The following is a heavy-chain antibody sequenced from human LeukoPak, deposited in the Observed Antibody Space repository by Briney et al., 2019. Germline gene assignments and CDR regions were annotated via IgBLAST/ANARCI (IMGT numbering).Heavy chain of an antibody. CDR2: INHSGST. J-gene: IGHJ4*02. V-gene: IGHV4-34*01. D-gene: IGHD2-2*01. CDR3: ARGFRYCSSTSCYYDY. CDR1: GGSISSHY. Sequence: PSETLSLTCTVSGGSISSHYWSWIRQPPGKGLEWIGEINHSGSTNYNPSLKSRVTISVDTSKNQFSLKLSSVTAADTAVYYCARGFRYCSSTSCYYDYWGQGTLVTVSS.